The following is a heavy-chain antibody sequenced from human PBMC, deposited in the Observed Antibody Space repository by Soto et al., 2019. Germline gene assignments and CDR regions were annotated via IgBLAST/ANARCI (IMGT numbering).Heavy chain of an antibody. V-gene: IGHV1-58*02. D-gene: IGHD2-2*01. CDR3: ARVSQPLGYCSSTSCYATLDV. Sequence: SVKVSCKASGFTFTSSAMQWVRQARGQRLEWIGWIVVGSGNTNYAQKFQERVTITRDTSTSTVYMELSSLRSEDTAVYYCARVSQPLGYCSSTSCYATLDVWGQGTTVTVSS. J-gene: IGHJ6*02. CDR1: GFTFTSSA. CDR2: IVVGSGNT.